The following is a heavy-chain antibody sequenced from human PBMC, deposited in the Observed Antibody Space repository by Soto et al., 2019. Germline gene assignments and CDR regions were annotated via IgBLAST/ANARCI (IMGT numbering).Heavy chain of an antibody. CDR2: IIPILGIA. CDR3: ARGGVAGFDY. CDR1: GGTFSSYS. Sequence: QVQLVQSGAEVKKPGSSVKVSCKASGGTFSSYSISWVRQAPGQGLEWMGRIIPILGIANYAQKFQGRVTITADKSTSTAYMELSSLRAEDTAVYHCARGGVAGFDYWGQGILVTVSS. D-gene: IGHD6-19*01. V-gene: IGHV1-69*02. J-gene: IGHJ4*02.